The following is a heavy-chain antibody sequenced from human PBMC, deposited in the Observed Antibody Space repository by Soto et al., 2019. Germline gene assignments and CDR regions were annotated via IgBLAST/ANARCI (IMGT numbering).Heavy chain of an antibody. V-gene: IGHV1-69*13. CDR1: GYSFTSDD. CDR3: ARGGYYYDSSGYPYDAFDI. CDR2: IIPIFGTA. J-gene: IGHJ3*02. D-gene: IGHD3-22*01. Sequence: GASVKVSCKASGYSFTSDDINWVRQATGQGLEWMGGIIPIFGTANYAQKFQGRVTITADESTSTAYMELSSLRSEDTAVYYCARGGYYYDSSGYPYDAFDIWGQGTMVTVSS.